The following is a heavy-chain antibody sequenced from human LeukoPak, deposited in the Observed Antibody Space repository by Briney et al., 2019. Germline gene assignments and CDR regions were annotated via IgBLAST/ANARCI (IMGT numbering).Heavy chain of an antibody. CDR2: VDGGGGGT. J-gene: IGHJ4*02. Sequence: PGGSLRLSCAASGFTSSSYAMTWVRQAPGRGLEWVSSVDGGGGGTYYANSVKGRFTISRDNSKDTLYSQMNGLRAEDTAVYFCAKQSAGSAAWYSLHYDFWGQGTLVTVSS. CDR3: AKQSAGSAAWYSLHYDF. D-gene: IGHD6-13*01. V-gene: IGHV3-23*01. CDR1: GFTSSSYA.